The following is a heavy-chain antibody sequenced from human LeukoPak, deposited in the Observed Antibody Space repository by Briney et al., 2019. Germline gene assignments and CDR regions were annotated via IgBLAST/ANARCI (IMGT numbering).Heavy chain of an antibody. J-gene: IGHJ4*02. CDR2: IRYDGSNK. V-gene: IGHV3-30*02. CDR3: AKIGIGFCSGGSCYPFDY. Sequence: GGSLRLSCAASGFTFSSYGMHWVRQAPGKGLEWVAFIRYDGSNKYYADSVKGRFTISRDNSKNTLYLQMNSLRAEDTAVYYWAKIGIGFCSGGSCYPFDYGGQEPLVTVP. D-gene: IGHD2-15*01. CDR1: GFTFSSYG.